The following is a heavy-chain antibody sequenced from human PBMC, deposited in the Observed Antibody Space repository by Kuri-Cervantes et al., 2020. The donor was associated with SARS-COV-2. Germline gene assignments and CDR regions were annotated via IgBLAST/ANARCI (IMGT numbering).Heavy chain of an antibody. CDR1: GYTFTGYY. CDR2: INPNSGGT. Sequence: ASVKVSCKASGYTFTGYYMHWVRQAPGQGLEWMGWINPNSGGTNYAQKFQGWVTMTRDTSISTAYMELSRLRSDDTAVYYCARASVRGILITYHSYGMDVWGQGTTVTVSS. V-gene: IGHV1-2*04. J-gene: IGHJ6*02. D-gene: IGHD3-10*01. CDR3: ARASVRGILITYHSYGMDV.